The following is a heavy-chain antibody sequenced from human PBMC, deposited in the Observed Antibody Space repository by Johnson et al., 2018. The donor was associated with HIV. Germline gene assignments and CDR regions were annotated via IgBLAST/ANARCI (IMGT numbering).Heavy chain of an antibody. CDR3: AKDMRGLVSTGGVVGAFDI. V-gene: IGHV3-43D*03. CDR1: GFTFDDYA. J-gene: IGHJ3*02. Sequence: VQLVESGGGVVQPGRSLRLSCAASGFTFDDYAMHWVRQAPGKGLEWVSLISCDGGSTYYADSVKGRFTISRDNSKNSLYLQMNSLRAEDTALYYCAKDMRGLVSTGGVVGAFDIWGQGTMVTVSS. CDR2: ISCDGGST. D-gene: IGHD2-8*02.